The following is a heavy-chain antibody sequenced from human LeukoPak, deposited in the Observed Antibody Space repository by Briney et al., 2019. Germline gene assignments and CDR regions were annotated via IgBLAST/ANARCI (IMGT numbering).Heavy chain of an antibody. V-gene: IGHV4-59*08. J-gene: IGHJ4*02. CDR2: IYYSGST. D-gene: IGHD1-26*01. CDR1: GGSISSYY. CDR3: AKSGGYGLNDY. Sequence: SETLSLTCTVSGGSISSYYWSWIRQPPGKGLEWIGYIYYSGSTNYNASLQSRVTISIDTSKNQFSLRLSSVTAADTAMYYCAKSGGYGLNDYWGQGTLVTVSS.